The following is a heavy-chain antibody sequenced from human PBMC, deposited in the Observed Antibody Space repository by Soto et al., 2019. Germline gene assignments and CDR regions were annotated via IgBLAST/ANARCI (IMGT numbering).Heavy chain of an antibody. CDR3: ARVLAAGTGAFDI. CDR1: GFTFSDYY. D-gene: IGHD6-13*01. V-gene: IGHV3-11*06. J-gene: IGHJ3*02. CDR2: ISSSSSYT. Sequence: PGGSLRLSCAASGFTFSDYYMSWIRQAPGKGLEWVSYISSSSSYTNYADSVKGRFTISRDNAKNSLYLQMNSLRAEDTAVYYCARVLAAGTGAFDIWGQGTMVTVSS.